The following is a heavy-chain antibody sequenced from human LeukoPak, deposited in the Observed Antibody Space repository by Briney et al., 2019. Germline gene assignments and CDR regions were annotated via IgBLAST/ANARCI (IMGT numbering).Heavy chain of an antibody. CDR2: IIPIFGTA. CDR3: ARPSPAITIFGVVISRGAFDI. Sequence: SVKVSCKASGGILSSYAINWVRQAPGQGLEWMGGIIPIFGTAIYAQKFQGRVTITADESTSTAYIELSSLRSEDTAVYYCARPSPAITIFGVVISRGAFDIWGQGTMVTVSS. CDR1: GGILSSYA. J-gene: IGHJ3*02. V-gene: IGHV1-69*01. D-gene: IGHD3-3*01.